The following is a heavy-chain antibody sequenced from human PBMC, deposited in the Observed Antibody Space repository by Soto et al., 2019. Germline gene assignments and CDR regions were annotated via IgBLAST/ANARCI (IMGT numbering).Heavy chain of an antibody. CDR1: GYSFTTYW. D-gene: IGHD6-13*01. CDR3: ARSKYSTNWNHGIDV. V-gene: IGHV5-51*01. J-gene: IGHJ6*02. CDR2: LYPGDSQI. Sequence: DSLTISCKGSGYSFTTYWIGLVGQVPGKGLEWMAILYPGDSQIRYSPSFQGQVSISVDKSISTAYLQWSSLKASDTAMYYCARSKYSTNWNHGIDVWGQGTTVTVSS.